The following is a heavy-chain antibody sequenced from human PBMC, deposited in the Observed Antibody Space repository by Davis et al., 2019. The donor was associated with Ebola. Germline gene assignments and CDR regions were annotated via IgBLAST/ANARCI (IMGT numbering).Heavy chain of an antibody. CDR1: GFTFSSYS. D-gene: IGHD6-19*01. CDR3: ARGGIAVADY. Sequence: PGGSLRLSCAASGFTFSSYSMNWVRQAPGKGLEWVSYISSSSSTIYYADSVKGRSTISRDNSKNTLYLQMNSLRAEDTAVYYCARGGIAVADYWGQGTLVTVSS. CDR2: ISSSSSTI. V-gene: IGHV3-48*01. J-gene: IGHJ4*02.